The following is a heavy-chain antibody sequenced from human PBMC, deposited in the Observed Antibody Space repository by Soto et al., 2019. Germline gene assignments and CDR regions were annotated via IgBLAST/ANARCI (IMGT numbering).Heavy chain of an antibody. D-gene: IGHD1-7*01. V-gene: IGHV3-23*01. CDR1: GSSFSNYA. Sequence: GGSLRLSCAGSGSSFSNYAMIWVLQPPGKGLEWVSTIGGGGDATYYADPVKGRFTISRDNSNNTLYLQMNSLRAEDTAIYYCARDPRLELRGVDSWGQGTLVTVSS. J-gene: IGHJ5*01. CDR3: ARDPRLELRGVDS. CDR2: IGGGGDAT.